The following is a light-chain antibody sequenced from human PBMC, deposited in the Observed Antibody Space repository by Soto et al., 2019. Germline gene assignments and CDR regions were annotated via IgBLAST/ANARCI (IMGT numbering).Light chain of an antibody. J-gene: IGKJ3*01. CDR1: QSVSSSY. CDR2: GAS. CDR3: QQYGSSFT. V-gene: IGKV3-20*01. Sequence: EIVLTQSPGTLSLSPGERATLSCRASQSVSSSYLAWYQQKPGQAPRLLIYGASSRATGIPDRFSGSGSGXXXXXXXXXXEPEDFAVXXXQQYGSSFTFGPGTKVDIK.